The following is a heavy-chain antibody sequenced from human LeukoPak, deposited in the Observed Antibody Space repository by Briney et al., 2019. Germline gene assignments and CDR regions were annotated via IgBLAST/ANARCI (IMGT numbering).Heavy chain of an antibody. CDR1: GASISTYY. V-gene: IGHV4-59*13. Sequence: SETLSLTCTVFGASISTYYWSWIRQPPGKGVEWIGYIYYSGNTNYSPSLKSRVTISVDTSKNQFSLSLRSVTAADTAVYYCARGQLKYFRAVDDWGQGTLVTVSS. CDR2: IYYSGNT. D-gene: IGHD1-1*01. CDR3: ARGQLKYFRAVDD. J-gene: IGHJ4*02.